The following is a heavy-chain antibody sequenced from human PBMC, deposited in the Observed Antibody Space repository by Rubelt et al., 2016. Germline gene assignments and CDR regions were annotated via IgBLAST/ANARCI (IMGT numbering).Heavy chain of an antibody. CDR3: ARDRSYPQNWFDP. CDR1: GFTFSSYN. Sequence: QVKLEESGGGVVQPGRSLRVSCAASGFTFSSYNMHWVRQAPGKGLEWVTFIRYDGNTQYYADSVKGRFTVSRDNSKNTLYLQMNSLRAEDTAVYYCARDRSYPQNWFDPWGQGTLVTVSS. D-gene: IGHD1-26*01. CDR2: IRYDGNTQ. V-gene: IGHV3-33*01. J-gene: IGHJ5*02.